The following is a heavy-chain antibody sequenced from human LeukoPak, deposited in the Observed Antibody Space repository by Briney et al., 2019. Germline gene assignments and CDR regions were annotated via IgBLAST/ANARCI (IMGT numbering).Heavy chain of an antibody. Sequence: PSETLSLTCTVPGGSISSYYWSWLRQPPGKGLEWTGYIYYSGSTNYNPSLKSRVTISVDTSKNQFSLKLSSVTAADTAVYYCAREADSSGWYGDAFDIWGQGTMVTVSS. D-gene: IGHD6-19*01. J-gene: IGHJ3*02. CDR2: IYYSGST. CDR3: AREADSSGWYGDAFDI. V-gene: IGHV4-59*01. CDR1: GGSISSYY.